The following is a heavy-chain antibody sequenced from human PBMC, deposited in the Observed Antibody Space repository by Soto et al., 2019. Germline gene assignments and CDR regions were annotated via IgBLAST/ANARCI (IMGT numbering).Heavy chain of an antibody. CDR2: INGSGGST. V-gene: IGHV3-23*01. Sequence: GGLRLSFAASGFTFMSYSMRWVRPAPGKGVEWVSAINGSGGSTYYADSVKGRFTISRDNSKNTLYLQMNSLRAEYFFVYYCEKGVLFAIWGQRSFVTVS. J-gene: IGHJ3*02. CDR3: EKGVLFAI. CDR1: GFTFMSYS.